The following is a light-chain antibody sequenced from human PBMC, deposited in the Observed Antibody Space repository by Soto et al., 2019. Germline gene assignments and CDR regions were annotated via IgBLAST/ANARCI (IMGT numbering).Light chain of an antibody. CDR3: QQRDNWPWT. J-gene: IGKJ1*01. Sequence: ETVLTQSPATLSLSPGERATLSCRASQSVRSNLAWYQHKPGQAPRLIIYDASNRATGIPGRFSGSGSGTDFTLTISNLEPEDFAVYYCQQRDNWPWTFGQGAKVEIK. V-gene: IGKV3-11*01. CDR2: DAS. CDR1: QSVRSN.